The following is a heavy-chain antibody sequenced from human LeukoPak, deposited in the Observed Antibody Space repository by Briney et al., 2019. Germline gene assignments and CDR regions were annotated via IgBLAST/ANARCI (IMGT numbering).Heavy chain of an antibody. D-gene: IGHD1-26*01. CDR2: ISYDGSNK. CDR3: ARDSSGLGSYKNYYYYGMDV. CDR1: GFSFSTYW. V-gene: IGHV3-30-3*01. J-gene: IGHJ6*02. Sequence: GGSLRLSCEASGFSFSTYWMSWVRQAPGKGLEWVAVISYDGSNKYYADSVKGRFTISRDNSKNTLYLQMNSLRAEDTAVYYCARDSSGLGSYKNYYYYGMDVWGQGTTVTVSS.